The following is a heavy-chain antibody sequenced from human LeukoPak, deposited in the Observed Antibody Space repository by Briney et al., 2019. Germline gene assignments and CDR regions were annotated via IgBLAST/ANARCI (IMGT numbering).Heavy chain of an antibody. D-gene: IGHD6-6*01. CDR2: IYYSGST. J-gene: IGHJ4*02. Sequence: PSETLPLTCTVSGGSISSSSYYWGWIRQPPGKGLEWIGSIYYSGSTYYNPSLKSRVTISVDTSKNQFSLKLSSVTAADTAVYYCARDSSSDYFDYWGQGTLVTVSS. CDR1: GGSISSSSYY. V-gene: IGHV4-39*07. CDR3: ARDSSSDYFDY.